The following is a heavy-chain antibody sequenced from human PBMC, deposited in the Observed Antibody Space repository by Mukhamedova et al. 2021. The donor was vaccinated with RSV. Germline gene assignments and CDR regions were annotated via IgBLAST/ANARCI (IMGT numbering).Heavy chain of an antibody. Sequence: WMNWVRQAPGKGLEWVSRINYDGSNIRYADSVKGRFTISRDNARKTLYLQMNSLRAEDTAVYYCANASPPRGSKSWGQGTL. CDR2: INYDGSNI. J-gene: IGHJ5*02. D-gene: IGHD1-26*01. CDR3: ANASPPRGSKS. CDR1: W. V-gene: IGHV3-74*01.